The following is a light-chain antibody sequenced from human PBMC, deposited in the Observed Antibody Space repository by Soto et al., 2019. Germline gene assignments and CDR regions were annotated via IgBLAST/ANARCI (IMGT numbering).Light chain of an antibody. V-gene: IGKV1-39*01. Sequence: DIQMTQSPSSLSASVGDSGTITYRASQSISSYLNWYQQKPGKAPKLLIYAASSLQSGVPSRFSGSGSGTDFTLTISSLQPEDFATYYCLQDFNYPITFGQGTRLEIK. CDR2: AAS. J-gene: IGKJ5*01. CDR3: LQDFNYPIT. CDR1: QSISSY.